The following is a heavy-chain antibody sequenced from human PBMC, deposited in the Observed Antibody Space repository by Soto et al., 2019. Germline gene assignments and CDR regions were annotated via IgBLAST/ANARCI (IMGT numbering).Heavy chain of an antibody. D-gene: IGHD2-21*02. CDR2: ISYDGSNK. CDR3: AKEKPCGNSVAFDI. Sequence: QVQLVESGGGVVQPGRSLRLSCAASGFTFSSYGMHWVRQAPGKGLEWVAVISYDGSNKYYADSVKGRFTISRDNSKNTLYLQMNSLRAEDTAVYYCAKEKPCGNSVAFDIWGQGTMVTVSS. CDR1: GFTFSSYG. J-gene: IGHJ3*02. V-gene: IGHV3-30*18.